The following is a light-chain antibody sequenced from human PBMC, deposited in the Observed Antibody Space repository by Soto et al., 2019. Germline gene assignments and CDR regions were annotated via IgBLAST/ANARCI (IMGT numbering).Light chain of an antibody. V-gene: IGKV3-20*01. CDR1: PAVTSSN. Sequence: IFLTQSPDTLSLSPGDRATLSCRASPAVTSSNYIAWYHQKPGQAPRLLIYGASRRATDVPDRFSGDGSGTDFTITIARLEPEAVGVYYCQQYGTSLYTFGQGTHLEI. J-gene: IGKJ2*01. CDR3: QQYGTSLYT. CDR2: GAS.